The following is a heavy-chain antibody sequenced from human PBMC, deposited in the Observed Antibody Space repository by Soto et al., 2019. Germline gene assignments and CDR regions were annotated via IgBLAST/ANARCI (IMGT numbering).Heavy chain of an antibody. J-gene: IGHJ6*02. CDR3: ARAALRITIFGVFIYHYGMDV. Sequence: SVKHCCKASGGTFSSYAISWVRQAPGRGLEWMGGIIPIFGTANYAQKFQGRVTITADESTSTAYMELGSLRSEDTAVYYCARAALRITIFGVFIYHYGMDVWGQGTTVTVSS. CDR1: GGTFSSYA. D-gene: IGHD3-3*01. CDR2: IIPIFGTA. V-gene: IGHV1-69*13.